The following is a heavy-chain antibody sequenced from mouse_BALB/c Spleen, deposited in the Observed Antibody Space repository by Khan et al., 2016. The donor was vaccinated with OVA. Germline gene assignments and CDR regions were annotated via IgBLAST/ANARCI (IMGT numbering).Heavy chain of an antibody. V-gene: IGHV1S132*01. CDR1: GYFFTSYW. J-gene: IGHJ2*01. CDR2: IYRGTDNT. CDR3: TREEALYYFDY. Sequence: QVQLQQSGAELVRPGASVKLSCKISGYFFTSYWIHWVKQRSGQGLEWFARIYRGTDNTYYNEKLKDKVTLTADTSSSTVYMQLSSLTSEDSAVYCCTREEALYYFDYWGQGTTLTVSS. D-gene: IGHD3-2*02.